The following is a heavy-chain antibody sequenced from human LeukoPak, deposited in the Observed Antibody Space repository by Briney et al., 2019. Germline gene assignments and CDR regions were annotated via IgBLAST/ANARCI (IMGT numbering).Heavy chain of an antibody. D-gene: IGHD4-17*01. CDR3: ARDRTTVTLFDN. V-gene: IGHV3-74*01. Sequence: GGSLRLSCAASGFTFTSVWMHWFRQAPGRGLVWISRISTDGAVTGYADSVKGRFTISRDNAKNTRYLQMNSLRAEDTAVYYCARDRTTVTLFDNWGQGALVTVAS. J-gene: IGHJ4*02. CDR1: GFTFTSVW. CDR2: ISTDGAVT.